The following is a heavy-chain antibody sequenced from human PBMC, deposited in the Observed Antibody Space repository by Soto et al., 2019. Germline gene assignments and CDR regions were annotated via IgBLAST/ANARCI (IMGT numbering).Heavy chain of an antibody. D-gene: IGHD3-3*01. CDR2: ISASGDAT. Sequence: GGSLRLSCAASGFTFSDFGMSWVRQAPGKGLEWVSVISASGDATYYAASVKGRFTLSRDNSKNTLYLQMNSLTVADTAVYYCAKKVTIYAVDPADYWGQGTQVTVS. CDR1: GFTFSDFG. V-gene: IGHV3-23*01. CDR3: AKKVTIYAVDPADY. J-gene: IGHJ4*02.